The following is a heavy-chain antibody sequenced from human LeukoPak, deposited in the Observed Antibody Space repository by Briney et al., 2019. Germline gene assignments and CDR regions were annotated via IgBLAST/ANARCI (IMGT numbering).Heavy chain of an antibody. J-gene: IGHJ4*02. V-gene: IGHV4-31*03. CDR2: ISYSGST. D-gene: IGHD5-12*01. CDR3: AREISGYDYVNSYFDY. CDR1: GGSFSNGGYF. Sequence: SQTLSLTCTVSGGSFSNGGYFWSCIRRHPGKGLEWIGSISYSGSTYYNPSLKSRVTISVDTSKNHFSLKLSSVTAADTAVYYCAREISGYDYVNSYFDYWGQGTLVTVSS.